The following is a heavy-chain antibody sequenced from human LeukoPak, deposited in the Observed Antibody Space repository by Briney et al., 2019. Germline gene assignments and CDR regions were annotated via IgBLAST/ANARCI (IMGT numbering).Heavy chain of an antibody. V-gene: IGHV4-34*01. J-gene: IGHJ3*02. CDR2: INHSGST. CDR1: GGSFSGYY. D-gene: IGHD1-26*01. CDR3: ASYSGIYSAFEI. Sequence: SETLSLTCAVYGGSFSGYYWSWIRQPPGKGLEWIGEINHSGSTNYNPSLKSRVVISVDTSKNHFSLTLNAVTAADTAVYHCASYSGIYSAFEIWSQGTLVTVSS.